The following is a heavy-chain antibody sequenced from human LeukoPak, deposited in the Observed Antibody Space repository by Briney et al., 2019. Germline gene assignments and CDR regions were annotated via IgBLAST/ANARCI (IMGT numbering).Heavy chain of an antibody. CDR3: ARQGDSNGYSTLDY. CDR2: IYYSETT. V-gene: IGHV4-39*01. CDR1: GDSVSRSTYC. J-gene: IGHJ4*02. D-gene: IGHD3-22*01. Sequence: SETLSLTCTVSGDSVSRSTYCWGWIRQPPGKGLEWIGTIYYSETTYYNPSLKSRVTISVDSSKNQFSLKVTSVTATDTAAYYCARQGDSNGYSTLDYWGQGILVTVSS.